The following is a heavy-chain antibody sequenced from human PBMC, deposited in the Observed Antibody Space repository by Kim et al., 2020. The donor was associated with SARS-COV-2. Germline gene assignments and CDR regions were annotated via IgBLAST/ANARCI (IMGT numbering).Heavy chain of an antibody. D-gene: IGHD5-12*01. CDR3: ARVGDGYNYYFDY. Sequence: SETLSLTCTVSGGSISSYYRSWIRQPPGKGLEWVGYIYYSGSNNYNPSLKSGATISVDTSKNQFSLKLSSVTAADTAVYYCARVGDGYNYYFDYWGQGTLVTVSS. CDR1: GGSISSYY. V-gene: IGHV4-59*01. CDR2: IYYSGSN. J-gene: IGHJ4*02.